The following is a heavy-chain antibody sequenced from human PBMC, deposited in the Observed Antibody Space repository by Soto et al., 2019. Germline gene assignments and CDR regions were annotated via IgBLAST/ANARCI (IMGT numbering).Heavy chain of an antibody. CDR1: GGSISSGGYY. Sequence: QVQLQESGPGLVKPSQTLSLTCTVSGGSISSGGYYWSWIRQPPGKGLEWIGYIYYSGSTYYNPSLQSRVTMSVDPSTTPFSLKLSSVTAADTAVYYCARVNDLVIEGPAAMRGWFDPWGQVTLVTVSS. V-gene: IGHV4-31*03. J-gene: IGHJ5*02. CDR3: ARVNDLVIEGPAAMRGWFDP. D-gene: IGHD2-2*01. CDR2: IYYSGST.